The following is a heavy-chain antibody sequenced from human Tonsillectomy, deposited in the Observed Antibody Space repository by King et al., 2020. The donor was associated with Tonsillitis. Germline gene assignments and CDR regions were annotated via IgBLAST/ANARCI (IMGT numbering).Heavy chain of an antibody. CDR3: AHERLLDAEGGFDY. D-gene: IGHD2-15*01. J-gene: IGHJ4*02. V-gene: IGHV2-5*02. CDR1: GFSLNTTAVG. Sequence: TLKESGPTLVKPKQTLTLTCTFSGFSLNTTAVGVGWIRQPPGKALDWLALIYWDDDKRYSPSLKSRLTITKDTPKSQGVLKMTNMDPVDTATYYCAHERLLDAEGGFDYWGQGTLVTVSS. CDR2: IYWDDDK.